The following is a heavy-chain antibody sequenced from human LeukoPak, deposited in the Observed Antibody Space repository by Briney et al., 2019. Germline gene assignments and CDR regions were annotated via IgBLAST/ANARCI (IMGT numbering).Heavy chain of an antibody. V-gene: IGHV1-2*02. Sequence: ASVKVSGKASGDTFSGFTGYYIHWVRQAPGQGLEWMGWLNPNSGCTNSAQKFPGRITMPRDTSISTAYMELSRLGSDATAVYYCARGGDSKEAVVLKGWFDPWGRGTLVTVSS. CDR3: ARGGDSKEAVVLKGWFDP. CDR2: LNPNSGCT. J-gene: IGHJ5*02. CDR1: GDTFSGFTGYY. D-gene: IGHD6-19*01.